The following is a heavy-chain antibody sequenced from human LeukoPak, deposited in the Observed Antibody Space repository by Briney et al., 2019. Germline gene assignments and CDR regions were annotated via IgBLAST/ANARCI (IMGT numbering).Heavy chain of an antibody. D-gene: IGHD5-12*01. CDR2: IYTSGST. CDR3: ARERGGYSGYDYVADFDY. Sequence: SETLSLTCTVSGGSISSYYWSWIRQPPGKGLEWIGYIYTSGSTNYNPSLKSRVTMSVDTSKNQFSLKLSSVTAADTAVYYCARERGGYSGYDYVADFDYWGQGTLVTVSS. CDR1: GGSISSYY. J-gene: IGHJ4*02. V-gene: IGHV4-4*09.